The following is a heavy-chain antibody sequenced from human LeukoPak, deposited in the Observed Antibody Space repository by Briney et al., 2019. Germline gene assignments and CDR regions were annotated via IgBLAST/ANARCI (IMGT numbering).Heavy chain of an antibody. CDR3: ARVSTHAFGI. Sequence: GGSLRLSCAASGFTFSSYAMTWVRQAPGKGLEWVSVIYSGGSTSYSDSVKGRFTISRDSSKNMLYLQMNSLRAEDTAVYYCARVSTHAFGIWGQGTMVTVSS. CDR1: GFTFSSYA. V-gene: IGHV3-53*01. CDR2: IYSGGST. J-gene: IGHJ3*02.